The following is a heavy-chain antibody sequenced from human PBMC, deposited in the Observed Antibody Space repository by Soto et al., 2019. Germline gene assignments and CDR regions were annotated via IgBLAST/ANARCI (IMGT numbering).Heavy chain of an antibody. CDR2: ISYDGSNK. Sequence: GSLRLSCAASGFTFSSYAMHWVRQAPGKGLEWVAVISYDGSNKYYADSVKGRFTISRDNSKNTLYLQMNSLRAEDTAVYYCARAPSYDSSGYYFSVYFDYWGQGTLVTVSS. D-gene: IGHD3-22*01. CDR3: ARAPSYDSSGYYFSVYFDY. CDR1: GFTFSSYA. J-gene: IGHJ4*02. V-gene: IGHV3-30-3*01.